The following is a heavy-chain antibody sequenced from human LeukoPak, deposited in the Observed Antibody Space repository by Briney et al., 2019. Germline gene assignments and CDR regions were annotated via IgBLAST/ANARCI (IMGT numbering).Heavy chain of an antibody. CDR2: INPSGGST. CDR1: GNTFTSYY. Sequence: GASVKVSCKASGNTFTSYYMHWVRQAPGQGLEWMGIINPSGGSTSYARKFRGRVTMTRDTSTSTVYMELSSLRSEDTAVYYCAREGENGDYVRWGQGTLVTVSS. D-gene: IGHD4-17*01. CDR3: AREGENGDYVR. J-gene: IGHJ4*02. V-gene: IGHV1-46*01.